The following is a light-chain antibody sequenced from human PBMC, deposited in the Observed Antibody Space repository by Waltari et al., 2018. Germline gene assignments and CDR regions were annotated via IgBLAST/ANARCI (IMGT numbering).Light chain of an antibody. CDR2: SNN. Sequence: QSVLTQPPSASGTPGQRVTVPCSGSRSNIGSNTVNLYQQVPGTAPKLLIYSNNQRPSGVPDRFSGSKSGTSASLAISGLQSEDEADYYCVAWDDSLIGWVFGGGTKLTVL. CDR1: RSNIGSNT. CDR3: VAWDDSLIGWV. V-gene: IGLV1-44*01. J-gene: IGLJ3*02.